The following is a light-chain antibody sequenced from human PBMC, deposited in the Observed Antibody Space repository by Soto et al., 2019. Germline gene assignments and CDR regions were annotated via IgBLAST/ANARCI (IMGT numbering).Light chain of an antibody. J-gene: IGLJ1*01. V-gene: IGLV1-51*02. CDR1: SSNIGNNY. CDR3: SSYTSSSTRV. CDR2: ENN. Sequence: QSVLTQPPSVSAAPGQKVTISCSGSSSNIGNNYVSWYQQLPGTAPKLLIYENNKRPSGIPDRFSGPKSGNTASLTISGLQAEDEADYYCSSYTSSSTRVFGTGTKVTVL.